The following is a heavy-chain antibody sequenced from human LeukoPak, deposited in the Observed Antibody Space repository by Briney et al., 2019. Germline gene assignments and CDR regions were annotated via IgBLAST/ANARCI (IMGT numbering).Heavy chain of an antibody. D-gene: IGHD4-17*01. CDR3: ASTYRYGDQYYFDY. CDR1: GGSISTHY. Sequence: SETLSLTCTVSGGSISTHYWSWIRQPAGKGLEWIGLIYTSGSTNYNPSLKSRVTMSVDTSKNQFSLKLRSVTAAGTAVYYCASTYRYGDQYYFDYWGQGTLVTVSS. CDR2: IYTSGST. V-gene: IGHV4-4*07. J-gene: IGHJ4*02.